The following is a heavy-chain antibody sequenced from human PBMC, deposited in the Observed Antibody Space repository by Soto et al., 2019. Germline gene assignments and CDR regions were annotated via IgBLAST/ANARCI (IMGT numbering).Heavy chain of an antibody. Sequence: QVQLVESGGGVVQPGRSLRLSCAASGFTFSSYGMHWVRQAPGKGLEWVAVIWYDGSNKYYADSVKGRFTISRDNSKNTLYLQMNSLRAEDTAGYYCAREDYDSSGHYYFDYWGQGTLVTVSS. D-gene: IGHD3-22*01. CDR3: AREDYDSSGHYYFDY. J-gene: IGHJ4*02. CDR2: IWYDGSNK. V-gene: IGHV3-33*01. CDR1: GFTFSSYG.